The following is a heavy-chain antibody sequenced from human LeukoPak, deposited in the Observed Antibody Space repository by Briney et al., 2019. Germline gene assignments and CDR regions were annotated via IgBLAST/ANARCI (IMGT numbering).Heavy chain of an antibody. Sequence: GASVKVSCKASGYTFTSYGISWVRQAPGQGLEWMGWISAYNGNTNYAQKLQGRVTMTTDTSTSTAYMELRSLTSEDTATYYCARAHQLGAFDFWGQGTLVTVSS. J-gene: IGHJ3*01. CDR2: ISAYNGNT. CDR3: ARAHQLGAFDF. V-gene: IGHV1-18*01. D-gene: IGHD1-1*01. CDR1: GYTFTSYG.